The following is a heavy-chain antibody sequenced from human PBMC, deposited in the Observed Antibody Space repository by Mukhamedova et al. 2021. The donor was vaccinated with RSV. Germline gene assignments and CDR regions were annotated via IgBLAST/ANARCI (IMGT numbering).Heavy chain of an antibody. Sequence: GWINGDNGKTKYSQKFQGRVTIAKDTPANTAYMDLSSLTYEDTAVYYCARGLYLYGSGSPYYLDFWGQGTLVTVSS. V-gene: IGHV1-3*01. CDR2: INGDNGKT. J-gene: IGHJ4*02. D-gene: IGHD3-10*01. CDR3: ARGLYLYGSGSPYYLDF.